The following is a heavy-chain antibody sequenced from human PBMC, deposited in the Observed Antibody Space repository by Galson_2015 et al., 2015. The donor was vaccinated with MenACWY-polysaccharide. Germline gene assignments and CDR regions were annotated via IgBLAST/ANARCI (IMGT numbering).Heavy chain of an antibody. CDR3: TPDPRHEILRD. V-gene: IGHV3-30*03. D-gene: IGHD2-15*01. CDR2: ISFDGSSF. J-gene: IGHJ4*02. CDR1: GFTFNHYA. Sequence: SLRLSCAASGFTFNHYAMHWVRQAPGKGLECVAVISFDGSSFYYAPSVKGRFTLSRDNSNSTLYLQMDGLRVEDTAVYYCTPDPRHEILRDWGQGTLVTVSA.